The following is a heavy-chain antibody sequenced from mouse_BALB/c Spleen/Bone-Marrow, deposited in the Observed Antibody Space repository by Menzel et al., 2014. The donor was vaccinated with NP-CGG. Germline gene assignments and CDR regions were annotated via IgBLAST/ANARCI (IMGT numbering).Heavy chain of an antibody. CDR2: IDPYNGAT. J-gene: IGHJ1*01. V-gene: IGHV1S135*01. Sequence: LQESGPELVKPGASVKVSCKASGYAFTSYNMYWVKQSHGKSLEWIGYIDPYNGATSYNQKFKGTATLTVDKSSSTAYMHLNSLTSEDSAVYYCARRERSYWYFDVWGAGTTVTVSS. CDR3: ARRERSYWYFDV. CDR1: GYAFTSYN.